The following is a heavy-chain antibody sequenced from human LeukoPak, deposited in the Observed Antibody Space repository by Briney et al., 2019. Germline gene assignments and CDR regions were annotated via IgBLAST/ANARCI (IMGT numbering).Heavy chain of an antibody. V-gene: IGHV1-69*13. D-gene: IGHD3-10*01. CDR2: IIPIFGTA. CDR3: AMREYYYGSGSPFDY. CDR1: GGTFSTYA. J-gene: IGHJ4*02. Sequence: SVKVSCKASGGTFSTYAISWVRQASGQGLEWMGDIIPIFGTANYAQEFQGRVTITADESTSTAYMELSSLRSVDTAVYYCAMREYYYGSGSPFDYWGQGTLVTVSS.